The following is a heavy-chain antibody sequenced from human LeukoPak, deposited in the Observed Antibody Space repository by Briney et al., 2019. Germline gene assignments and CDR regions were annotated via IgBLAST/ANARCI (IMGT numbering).Heavy chain of an antibody. CDR1: GFTFSSYA. CDR3: AKSRDYGGSFDY. D-gene: IGHD4-23*01. CDR2: ISGSGGST. J-gene: IGHJ4*02. V-gene: IGHV3-23*01. Sequence: PGGSLRLSCAASGFTFSSYAMSWVRQAPGKGLGWVSAISGSGGSTYYADSVKGRFTISRDNSKNTLYLQMNSLRAEDTAVYYCAKSRDYGGSFDYWGQGTLVTVSS.